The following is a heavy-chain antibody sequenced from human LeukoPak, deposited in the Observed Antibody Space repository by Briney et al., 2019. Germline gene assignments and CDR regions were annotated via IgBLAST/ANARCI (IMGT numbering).Heavy chain of an antibody. J-gene: IGHJ3*02. D-gene: IGHD3-16*01. CDR3: ARPTLYQLGAFDI. Sequence: SETLSLTCTVSGDSINSYYWSWIRQPPGRGLEWIGYISYSGSTNYNPSLKSRVTISINTSKEQFSLKLSSVAAADTAVYYCARPTLYQLGAFDIWGQGTMVLVSS. CDR2: ISYSGST. CDR1: GDSINSYY. V-gene: IGHV4-59*08.